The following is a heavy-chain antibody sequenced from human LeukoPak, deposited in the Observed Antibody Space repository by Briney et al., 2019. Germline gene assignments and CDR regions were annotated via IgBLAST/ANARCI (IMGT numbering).Heavy chain of an antibody. V-gene: IGHV5-51*01. CDR2: IYPGDSDT. J-gene: IGHJ4*02. CDR3: ARLGYSGSYRAPYY. D-gene: IGHD1-26*01. Sequence: PEESLTVSCKGSGYSFTSYWIGCVRQMPGKGLEWMGIIYPGDSDTRYRTAFQGQVPISADKSISTAYLQWSSLKASDTAMYYCARLGYSGSYRAPYYWGQGTLVTVSS. CDR1: GYSFTSYW.